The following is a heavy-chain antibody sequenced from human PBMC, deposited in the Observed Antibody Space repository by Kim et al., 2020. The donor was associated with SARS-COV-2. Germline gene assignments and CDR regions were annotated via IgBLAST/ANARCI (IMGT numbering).Heavy chain of an antibody. V-gene: IGHV5-10-1*01. CDR3: ARPVVATPVDYYGMDV. Sequence: GESLKISCKGSGYSFTSYWISWVRQMPGKGLEWMGRIDPSDSYTNYSPSFQGHVTISADKSISTAYLQWSSLKASDAAMYYCARPVVATPVDYYGMDVWGQGTTVTISS. CDR1: GYSFTSYW. CDR2: IDPSDSYT. J-gene: IGHJ6*02. D-gene: IGHD5-12*01.